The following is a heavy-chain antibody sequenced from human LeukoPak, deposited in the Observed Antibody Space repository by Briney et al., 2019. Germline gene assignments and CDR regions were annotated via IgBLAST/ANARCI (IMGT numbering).Heavy chain of an antibody. CDR2: ISYDGSNK. D-gene: IGHD2-15*01. CDR1: GFTFSSYG. Sequence: PGGSLRLSCAASGFTFSSYGMHWVRQAPGKGLEWVAVISYDGSNKYYADSVKGRFTISRDNSKNTLYLQMNSLRAEDTAVYYCAKDQGWYCGGGSCQHFDYWGQGTLVTVSS. J-gene: IGHJ4*02. CDR3: AKDQGWYCGGGSCQHFDY. V-gene: IGHV3-30*18.